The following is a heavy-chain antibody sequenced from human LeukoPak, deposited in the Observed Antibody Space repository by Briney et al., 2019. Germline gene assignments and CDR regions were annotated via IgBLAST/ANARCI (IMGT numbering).Heavy chain of an antibody. J-gene: IGHJ4*02. Sequence: GGSLRLSCSASGFTFSNYAMAWVRQAPGKGLEYVSAISNNGVSTYYADSVKGRFTISRDNSKSTLYLQMNSLRAEDTAVYYRAMNWNCDYWGQGTLVTVSS. CDR2: ISNNGVST. D-gene: IGHD1-1*01. CDR3: AMNWNCDY. V-gene: IGHV3-64*04. CDR1: GFTFSNYA.